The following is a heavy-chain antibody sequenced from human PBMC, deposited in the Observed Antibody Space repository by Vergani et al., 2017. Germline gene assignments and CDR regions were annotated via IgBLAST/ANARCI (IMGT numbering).Heavy chain of an antibody. CDR2: VTYGGST. CDR3: ARVRILVRGLSIGCYFDS. D-gene: IGHD3-10*01. J-gene: IGHJ4*02. V-gene: IGHV4-59*01. Sequence: QVHLQESGPGLVKPSETLSLNCTVSDGSISNFYWSWIRQPPGKGLEWIGYVTYGGSTNYSPSLKSRVTISIDRSKNQVSMKLNSVTAADTAVYFCARVRILVRGLSIGCYFDSWGQGTLVTVSS. CDR1: DGSISNFY.